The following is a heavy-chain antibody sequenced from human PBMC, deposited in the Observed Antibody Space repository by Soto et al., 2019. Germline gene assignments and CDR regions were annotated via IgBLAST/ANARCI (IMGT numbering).Heavy chain of an antibody. CDR3: ARDPEHSYVYSYYSYGMDV. D-gene: IGHD5-18*01. Sequence: VASVKVSCKASGYTFTGYYMHWVRQAPGQGLEWMGWINPNSGGTNYAQKFQGRVTMTRDTSISTAYMELSRLRSDDTAVYYCARDPEHSYVYSYYSYGMDVWGQGTTVTVSS. CDR1: GYTFTGYY. CDR2: INPNSGGT. V-gene: IGHV1-2*02. J-gene: IGHJ6*02.